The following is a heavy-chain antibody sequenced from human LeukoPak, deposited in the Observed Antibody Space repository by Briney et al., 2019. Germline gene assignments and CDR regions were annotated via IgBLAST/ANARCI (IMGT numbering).Heavy chain of an antibody. CDR3: ARHDSFIPY. D-gene: IGHD5-18*01. Sequence: GGSLRLSCAASGFTFNDYAISWVRQAPGKRLEWVSGISDNEGSTYCTDSVKGRFTISRDNTKNTVYLQMNNLRPDDTAVYFCARHDSFIPYWGQGTLVTVSS. V-gene: IGHV3-23*01. CDR1: GFTFNDYA. J-gene: IGHJ4*02. CDR2: ISDNEGST.